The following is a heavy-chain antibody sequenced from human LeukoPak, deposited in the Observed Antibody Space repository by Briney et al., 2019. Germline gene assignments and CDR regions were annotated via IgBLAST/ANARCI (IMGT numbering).Heavy chain of an antibody. CDR2: ISSSGSTI. CDR1: GFTFSSYE. J-gene: IGHJ4*02. CDR3: ARSLTSGYSRAYDY. V-gene: IGHV3-48*03. Sequence: PGGSLGLSCAASGFTFSSYEMNWVRQAPGKGLEWVSYISSSGSTIYYADSVKGRFTISRDNAKNSLYLQVNRLRAEDTAVYYCARSLTSGYSRAYDYWGQGTLVTVSS. D-gene: IGHD2-15*01.